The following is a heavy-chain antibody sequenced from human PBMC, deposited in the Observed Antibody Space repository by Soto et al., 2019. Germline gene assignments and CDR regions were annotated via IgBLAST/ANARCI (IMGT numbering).Heavy chain of an antibody. CDR1: GGSISSYY. Sequence: QVQLQESGPGLVKPSETLSLTCTVSGGSISSYYWSWIRQPPGKGLEWIGYIYYSGSTNYNPSLKRPVTISVDTSTNQFSLKLSSVTAADTAVYYCATGHTTGCIDAFAIWAQGTMVTVSS. CDR3: ATGHTTGCIDAFAI. CDR2: IYYSGST. V-gene: IGHV4-59*01. D-gene: IGHD6-19*01. J-gene: IGHJ3*02.